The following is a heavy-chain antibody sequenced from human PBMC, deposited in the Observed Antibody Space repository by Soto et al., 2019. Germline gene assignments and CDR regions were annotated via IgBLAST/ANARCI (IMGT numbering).Heavy chain of an antibody. D-gene: IGHD2-2*01. J-gene: IGHJ4*02. CDR2: ISANGQGI. CDR1: GFTFTYYA. Sequence: EVQLLESGGGLVQPGGSLRLSCTASGFTFTYYAFSWVRQAQGKGLEWVSAISANGQGIYYADSVRGRFTISRDNSKNTVFLHMDSLRAEDTAVYYCAKDRDYPRDQFHYWGQGTLVTVSS. V-gene: IGHV3-23*01. CDR3: AKDRDYPRDQFHY.